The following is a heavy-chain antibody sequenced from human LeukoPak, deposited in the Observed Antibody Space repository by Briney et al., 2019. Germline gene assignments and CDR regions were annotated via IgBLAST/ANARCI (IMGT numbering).Heavy chain of an antibody. J-gene: IGHJ5*02. CDR2: ISWNSGSI. V-gene: IGHV3-9*01. D-gene: IGHD3-9*01. CDR3: AKDSHYDILTGYSNQNWFDP. CDR1: GFTFDDYA. Sequence: PGGSLRLSCAASGFTFDDYAMHWVRQAPGKGLEWVSGISWNSGSIGYADSVKGRFTISRDNAKNSLYLQMNSLRAEDTALYYCAKDSHYDILTGYSNQNWFDPWGQGTLVTVSS.